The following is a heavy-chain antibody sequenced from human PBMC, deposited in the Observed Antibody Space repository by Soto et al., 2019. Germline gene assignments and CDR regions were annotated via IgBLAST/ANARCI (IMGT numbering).Heavy chain of an antibody. D-gene: IGHD5-12*01. Sequence: LSLTCAVSGGSISSGVNSWSWIRQPPGKGLEWIGYIYHTGSTYYNPSLTSRVTISVDRSKNQFSLKLISVTAADTAVYYCGRDRDGYNYIDYWGQGTLVTVSS. CDR1: GGSISSGVNS. CDR2: IYHTGST. CDR3: GRDRDGYNYIDY. V-gene: IGHV4-30-2*01. J-gene: IGHJ4*02.